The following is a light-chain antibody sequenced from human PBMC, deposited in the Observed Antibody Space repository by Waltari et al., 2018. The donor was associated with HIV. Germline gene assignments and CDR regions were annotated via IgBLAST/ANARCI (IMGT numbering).Light chain of an antibody. CDR2: DAS. CDR1: QSISNN. V-gene: IGKV3-15*01. Sequence: DIMMTQSPATLSWSPGERATLPCRASQSISNNSAWYQQKPGQAPRLLMYDASTRATGVPARFSGSGSGTEFTLTISSLQSEDFAVYYCQQYINWPPYTFGQGTKLEIK. J-gene: IGKJ2*01. CDR3: QQYINWPPYT.